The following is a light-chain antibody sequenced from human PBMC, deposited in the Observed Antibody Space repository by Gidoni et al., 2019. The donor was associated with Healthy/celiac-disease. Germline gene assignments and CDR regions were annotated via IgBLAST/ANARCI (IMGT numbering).Light chain of an antibody. J-gene: IGLJ2*01. V-gene: IGLV2-11*01. Sequence: QPALTQPRSVSGSPGLSVTISCTGTSSDVGGYNYVPWYQQHPGKAPKPMIYEVSKRPSGVPDRFSGSKSGNTASLTISGLQAEDEADYCCCSYAGSYTSVVFGGGTKLTVL. CDR3: CSYAGSYTSVV. CDR2: EVS. CDR1: SSDVGGYNY.